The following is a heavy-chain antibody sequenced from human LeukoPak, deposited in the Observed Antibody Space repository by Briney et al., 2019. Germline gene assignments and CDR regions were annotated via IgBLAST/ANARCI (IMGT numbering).Heavy chain of an antibody. D-gene: IGHD3-16*01. CDR3: VRGAFRGYYMDV. V-gene: IGHV3-74*01. Sequence: GGSLRLSCAASGFTFSSHWMHWVRQAPGKGLVWVSRINTDGTTTNYADSVKGRFTISRDNAKNTPYLLMNSLRIEDTAVYYCVRGAFRGYYMDVWGKGTTVIVSS. CDR2: INTDGTTT. CDR1: GFTFSSHW. J-gene: IGHJ6*03.